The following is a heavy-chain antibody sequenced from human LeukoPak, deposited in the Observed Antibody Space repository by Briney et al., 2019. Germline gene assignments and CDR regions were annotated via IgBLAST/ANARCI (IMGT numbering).Heavy chain of an antibody. Sequence: PLETLSLSCTVSGGTISSGANCWSWIRQPPGHGREWIGYIYYSGSTYYNPSLKSRVTMSVDTSKNQFSLKLSSVTAADTAVYYCASQTYCSSTSCYIPNWFDPWGQGTLVTVSS. D-gene: IGHD2-2*02. CDR1: GGTISSGANC. CDR2: IYYSGST. V-gene: IGHV4-30-4*08. J-gene: IGHJ5*02. CDR3: ASQTYCSSTSCYIPNWFDP.